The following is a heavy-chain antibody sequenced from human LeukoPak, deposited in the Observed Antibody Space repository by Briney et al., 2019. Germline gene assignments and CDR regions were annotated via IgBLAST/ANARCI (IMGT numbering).Heavy chain of an antibody. V-gene: IGHV1-18*01. CDR1: GYTFTSYG. CDR3: ARDKAYGDYYFY. D-gene: IGHD4-17*01. J-gene: IGHJ4*02. CDR2: ISAYNGNT. Sequence: ASVKVSCKASGYTFTSYGISWVRQAPGQGLEWMGWISAYNGNTNYAQKLQGRITMTTDTSTSTAYMELRSLRSDDTAVYYCARDKAYGDYYFYWGQGTLVTVSS.